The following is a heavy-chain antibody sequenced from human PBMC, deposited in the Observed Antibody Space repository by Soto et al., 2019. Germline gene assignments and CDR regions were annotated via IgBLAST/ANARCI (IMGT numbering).Heavy chain of an antibody. V-gene: IGHV4-31*03. J-gene: IGHJ4*02. CDR1: GGPFCSGGYY. CDR3: ARGDSTVSSVFDY. Sequence: SETLSLTCTVSGGPFCSGGYYWSWIRQEPGKGLEWIGYIYQNGDTSYNPSLKSRVTISADTSKTQFSLKLSSVTAADTAVYYCARGDSTVSSVFDYWGQGMLVTVSS. D-gene: IGHD4-17*01. CDR2: IYQNGDT.